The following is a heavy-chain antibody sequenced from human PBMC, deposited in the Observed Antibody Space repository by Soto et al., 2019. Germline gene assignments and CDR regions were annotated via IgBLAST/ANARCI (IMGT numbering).Heavy chain of an antibody. CDR2: ISRSGDST. Sequence: EVQLLESGGGLVQPGGSLRLSCAASGFTFSSYAMTWVRQAPGKGLEWVSTISRSGDSTYYRDSVKGRFTISRDNSKNTVYLQMNSLRADDTAGYYCAKTDKFNPQSSGWATRFDYWGQGTLVTVSS. V-gene: IGHV3-23*01. D-gene: IGHD6-19*01. CDR3: AKTDKFNPQSSGWATRFDY. J-gene: IGHJ4*02. CDR1: GFTFSSYA.